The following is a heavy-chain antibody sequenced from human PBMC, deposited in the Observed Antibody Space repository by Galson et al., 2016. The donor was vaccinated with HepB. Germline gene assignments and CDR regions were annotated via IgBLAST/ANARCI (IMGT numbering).Heavy chain of an antibody. J-gene: IGHJ4*02. CDR3: AARYGEFLMVFDY. CDR2: ISDIGANT. Sequence: SLRLSCAGSGFIFNSHAMSWVRQAPGKGLELVSAISDIGANTYHVDFVKGRFTISRDNSKNTMYLQMNSLRVEDTAVYYCAARYGEFLMVFDYWGQGTLVTVSS. CDR1: GFIFNSHA. D-gene: IGHD3-10*01. V-gene: IGHV3-23*01.